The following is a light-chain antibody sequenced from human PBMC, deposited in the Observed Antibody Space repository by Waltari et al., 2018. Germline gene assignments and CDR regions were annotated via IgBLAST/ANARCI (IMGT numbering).Light chain of an antibody. CDR2: EVS. CDR3: SSYTTSSAPRV. V-gene: IGLV2-14*01. CDR1: DSDVGAYDF. J-gene: IGLJ1*01. Sequence: QSALTQPASVSGSPGQSITISCSGTDSDVGAYDFVSWYQQHPGKAPHLIIYEVSNRPSGISNRFSASKSGNTASLTISGLQAEDEADYYCSSYTTSSAPRVFGTGPGSPS.